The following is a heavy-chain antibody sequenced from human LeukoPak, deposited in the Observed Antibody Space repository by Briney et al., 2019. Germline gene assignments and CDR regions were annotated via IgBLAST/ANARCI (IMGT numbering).Heavy chain of an antibody. CDR3: ARLNFAYDTSDYLDY. V-gene: IGHV4-39*01. CDR1: GASIDSANYY. D-gene: IGHD3-22*01. J-gene: IGHJ4*02. Sequence: PSETLSLTCTVSGASIDSANYYWGWIRQPPGKGLEWIGSIYFSGSAYYKSSLMSRVTISLDTSKNQFSLKLSSVTAADTAVYYCARLNFAYDTSDYLDYWGQGTLLTVSS. CDR2: IYFSGSA.